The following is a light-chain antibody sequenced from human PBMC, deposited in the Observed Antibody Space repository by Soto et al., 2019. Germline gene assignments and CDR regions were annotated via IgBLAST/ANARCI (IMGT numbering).Light chain of an antibody. CDR3: KQSRSFHLT. CDR2: AAS. CDR1: QDIDRW. J-gene: IGKJ4*01. Sequence: DIQMTQSPYSLSASVGDRVTITCRASQDIDRWLAWYQQKPGGAPKVLIYAASNLRSGVPSRLNDSGSGEDFAHTISSQQPEDMANYYYKQSRSFHLTFGGGTKVEIK. V-gene: IGKV1-12*01.